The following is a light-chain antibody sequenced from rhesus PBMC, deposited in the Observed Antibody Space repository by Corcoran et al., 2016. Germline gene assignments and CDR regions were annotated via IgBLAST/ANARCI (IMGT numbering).Light chain of an antibody. J-gene: IGKJ4*01. CDR1: QSVSSS. Sequence: EILLTQSPATLSLSPGERATLSCRASQSVSSSLAWYQQKPGQAPRLLIYDASSRATGIPDRFSGSGSWTDFTLTNSSLEPEDVGVYYCQQYSNWPTFGGGTKVELK. V-gene: IGKV3-35*01. CDR2: DAS. CDR3: QQYSNWPT.